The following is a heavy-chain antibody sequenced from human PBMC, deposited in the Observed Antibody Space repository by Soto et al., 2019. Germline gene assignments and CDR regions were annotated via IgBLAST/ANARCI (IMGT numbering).Heavy chain of an antibody. V-gene: IGHV4-31*03. J-gene: IGHJ6*02. Sequence: PSETLSLTCNVYGGSISSGGNSWSWIRQQPGKGLDWIGYIYYSVSTYYNPSLKSRVTISVDTAKNQFSLKLSSVTAADTAGYYCARKQLLVAATPYYHYGMGVGSQGTTVTVSS. CDR1: GGSISSGGNS. CDR2: IYYSVST. CDR3: ARKQLLVAATPYYHYGMGV. D-gene: IGHD2-15*01.